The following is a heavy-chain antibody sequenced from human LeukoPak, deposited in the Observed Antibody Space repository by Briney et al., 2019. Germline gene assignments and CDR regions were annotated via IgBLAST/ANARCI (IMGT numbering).Heavy chain of an antibody. CDR3: ARGVNYYDSSGYYGGNFDY. V-gene: IGHV3-20*04. Sequence: GGSLRLSCEASGFTFSGYAMSWVRQAPGKGLEWVSGINWNGGSTGYADSVKGRFTISRDNAKNSLYLQMNSLRAEDTALYYCARGVNYYDSSGYYGGNFDYWGQGTLVTVSS. D-gene: IGHD3-22*01. CDR1: GFTFSGYA. CDR2: INWNGGST. J-gene: IGHJ4*02.